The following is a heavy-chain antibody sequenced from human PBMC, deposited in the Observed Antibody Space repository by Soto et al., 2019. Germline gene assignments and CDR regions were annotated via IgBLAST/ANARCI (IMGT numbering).Heavy chain of an antibody. CDR2: IYYSGST. CDR1: GGSISSGGYY. Sequence: LSLTCTVSGGSISSGGYYWSWIRQHPGKGLEWIGYIYYSGSTYYNPSLKSRVTISVDTSKNQFSLKLSSVTAADTAVYYCARDPGIIVVVTATPGGYFDYWGQGTLVTVSS. CDR3: ARDPGIIVVVTATPGGYFDY. D-gene: IGHD2-21*02. J-gene: IGHJ4*02. V-gene: IGHV4-31*03.